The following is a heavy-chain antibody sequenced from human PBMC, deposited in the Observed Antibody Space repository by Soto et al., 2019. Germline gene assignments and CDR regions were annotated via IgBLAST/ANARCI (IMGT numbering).Heavy chain of an antibody. D-gene: IGHD3-22*01. Sequence: LRLSCAASGFTFSSYAMSWVRQAPGKGLEWVSAISGSGGSTYYADSVKGRFTISRDNSKNTLYLQMNSLRAEDTAVYYCAKDRYYDSSGYYFPFDYWGQGTLVTVSS. CDR1: GFTFSSYA. V-gene: IGHV3-23*01. J-gene: IGHJ4*02. CDR2: ISGSGGST. CDR3: AKDRYYDSSGYYFPFDY.